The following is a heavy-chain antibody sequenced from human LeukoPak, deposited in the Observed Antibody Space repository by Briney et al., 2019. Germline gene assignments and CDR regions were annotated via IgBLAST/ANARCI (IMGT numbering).Heavy chain of an antibody. CDR3: ARGKYDSSDYSGGWYYFDY. Sequence: SETLSLTCAVFGGSFSGYHWTWLRQSPGKGLEWIGQINNSGSDSYNRSLKSRVTVTIESSKNQFSLELSSVTAADSAMYFCARGKYDSSDYSGGWYYFDYWGQGTLVTVSS. CDR2: INNSGSD. D-gene: IGHD3-22*01. V-gene: IGHV4-34*01. CDR1: GGSFSGYH. J-gene: IGHJ4*02.